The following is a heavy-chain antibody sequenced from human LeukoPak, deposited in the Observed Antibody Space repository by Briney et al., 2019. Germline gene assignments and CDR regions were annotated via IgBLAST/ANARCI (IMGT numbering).Heavy chain of an antibody. CDR3: ARGSYDYDSSGYYTRPTPYYFDY. V-gene: IGHV3-20*04. J-gene: IGHJ4*02. CDR1: GFRFSSYS. D-gene: IGHD3-22*01. Sequence: PGRSLRLSCAASGFRFSSYSMNWVRQAPGKGLEWVSGINWIGGSTGYADSVKGRFTISRDNAKNSLYPQMNSLRAEDTALYYCARGSYDYDSSGYYTRPTPYYFDYWGQGTLVTVSS. CDR2: INWIGGST.